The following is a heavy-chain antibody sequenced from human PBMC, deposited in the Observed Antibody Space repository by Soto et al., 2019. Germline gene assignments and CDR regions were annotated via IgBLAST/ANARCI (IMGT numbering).Heavy chain of an antibody. V-gene: IGHV3-73*01. J-gene: IGHJ4*02. D-gene: IGHD4-4*01. CDR2: IRSKANSYAT. CDR1: GFTFSGSA. Sequence: GGSLRLSCAASGFTFSGSAMHWVRQASGKGLEWVGRIRSKANSYATAYAASVKGRFTISRDDSKNTAYLQMNSLKTEDTAVYYWTRRGGDYSNFDYWGQGTLVTVSS. CDR3: TRRGGDYSNFDY.